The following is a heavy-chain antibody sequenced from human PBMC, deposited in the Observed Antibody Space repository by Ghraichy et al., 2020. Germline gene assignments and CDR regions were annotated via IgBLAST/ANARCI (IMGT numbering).Heavy chain of an antibody. CDR3: APVGVGYNAGDY. CDR2: SRNKANSYTT. J-gene: IGHJ4*02. V-gene: IGHV3-72*01. D-gene: IGHD5-12*01. CDR1: GFTFSDHY. Sequence: GGSLRLSCAASGFTFSDHYMDWVRQAPGKGLEWVGRSRNKANSYTTEYAASVKGRFTISRDGSKNSLFLQMNSLKTEDTAVYYCAPVGVGYNAGDYWGQGTLVTVSS.